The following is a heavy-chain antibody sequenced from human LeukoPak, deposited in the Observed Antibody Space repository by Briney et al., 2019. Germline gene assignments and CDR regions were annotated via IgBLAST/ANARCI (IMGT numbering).Heavy chain of an antibody. CDR2: IHYSGST. D-gene: IGHD1-1*01. J-gene: IGHJ4*02. V-gene: IGHV4-61*01. Sequence: SETLSLTCTVSGGSVSGGNYYCSWVRQSPGEGLEWIGYIHYSGSTVYSPSLKSRVTMSIDTSKNQFSLNLSSVTAADTAVYYCARTGSTGGYWGQGTLVTVSS. CDR3: ARTGSTGGY. CDR1: GGSVSGGNYY.